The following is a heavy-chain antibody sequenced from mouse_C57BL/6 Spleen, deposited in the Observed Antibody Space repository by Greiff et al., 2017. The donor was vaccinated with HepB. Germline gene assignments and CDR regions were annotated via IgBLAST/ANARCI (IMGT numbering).Heavy chain of an antibody. CDR3: AREGLRRRYYFDY. CDR1: GYTFTSYW. CDR2: IHPNSGST. V-gene: IGHV1-64*01. Sequence: QVHVKQPGAELVKPGASVKLSCKASGYTFTSYWMHWVKQRPGQGLEWIGMIHPNSGSTNYNEKFKSKATLTVDKSSSTAYMQLSSLTSEDSAVYYCAREGLRRRYYFDYWGQGTTLTVSS. J-gene: IGHJ2*01. D-gene: IGHD2-4*01.